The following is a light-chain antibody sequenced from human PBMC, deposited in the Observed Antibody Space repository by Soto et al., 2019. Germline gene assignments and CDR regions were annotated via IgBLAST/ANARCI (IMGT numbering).Light chain of an antibody. CDR1: SSDVGGYNY. V-gene: IGLV2-14*01. CDR2: DVS. Sequence: QSVLTQPASVSGSPGQSITISCTGTSSDVGGYNYVSWYQQHPGKAPTFMIYDVSNRPSGVSNRFSGSKSGNTASLTISGRQADDEADYYCCSYTTTNTRQIVFGTGTKLTVL. CDR3: CSYTTTNTRQIV. J-gene: IGLJ1*01.